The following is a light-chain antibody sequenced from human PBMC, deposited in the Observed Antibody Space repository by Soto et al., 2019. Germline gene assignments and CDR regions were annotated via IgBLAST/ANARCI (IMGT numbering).Light chain of an antibody. V-gene: IGLV1-40*01. CDR2: GNN. J-gene: IGLJ1*01. Sequence: QPVLTQPPSVSGAPGQSVTISCTGSSSNIGAGYDVHWYQQLPGTAPKVLIYGNNNRPSGVPDRFSGSKSATSASLAITGLQAEDDADYYCQSFDSSLRDYVFGAGTKLTVL. CDR3: QSFDSSLRDYV. CDR1: SSNIGAGYD.